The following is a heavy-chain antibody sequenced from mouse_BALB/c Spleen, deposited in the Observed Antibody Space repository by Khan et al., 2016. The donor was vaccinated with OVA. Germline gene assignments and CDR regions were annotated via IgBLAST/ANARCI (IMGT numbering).Heavy chain of an antibody. V-gene: IGHV1-77*01. J-gene: IGHJ3*01. CDR2: INPGSGNS. Sequence: QVQPKQSGAELARPGASVKLSCKASGYTFTDYYIAWVKQRTGQGLEWIGEINPGSGNSYYNEKFKGKATLTADKSSNTAFVQLSSLTSDDSAVYFCARKWGAWFAYWGQGTLVTVSA. CDR3: ARKWGAWFAY. CDR1: GYTFTDYY.